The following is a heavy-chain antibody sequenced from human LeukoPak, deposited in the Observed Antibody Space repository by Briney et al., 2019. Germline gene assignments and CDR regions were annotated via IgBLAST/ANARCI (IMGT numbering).Heavy chain of an antibody. CDR3: AREGGPIEIGEFDY. J-gene: IGHJ4*02. CDR1: AFTFTFSTSG. CDR2: IQYDDSEK. V-gene: IGHV3-30*02. Sequence: GGSLRLSCAASAFTFTFSTSGLHWVRQAPGKGLEWVAFIQYDDSEKYYADSVRGRCTISRDNSKNTVYLQMNSLRAEDTAVYYCAREGGPIEIGEFDYWGQGTLVTVSS. D-gene: IGHD3-16*02.